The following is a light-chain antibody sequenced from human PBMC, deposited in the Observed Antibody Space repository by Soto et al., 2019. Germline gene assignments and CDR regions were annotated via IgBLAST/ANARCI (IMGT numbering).Light chain of an antibody. Sequence: QSVLTQPPSASGTPGQRVTISCSGSRSNIGSNTVNWYQQLPGTAPKLLIYSNNERPSGVPDRFSGSKSGTSASLAISGLQSEDEGDYYCAAWDDSLNGVVFGGGTKLTVL. CDR1: RSNIGSNT. J-gene: IGLJ2*01. CDR3: AAWDDSLNGVV. V-gene: IGLV1-44*01. CDR2: SNN.